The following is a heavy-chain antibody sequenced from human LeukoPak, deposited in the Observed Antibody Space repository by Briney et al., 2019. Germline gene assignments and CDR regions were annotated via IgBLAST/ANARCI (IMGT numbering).Heavy chain of an antibody. D-gene: IGHD2-21*02. Sequence: PSETLSLTCAVYGVSFSGYYWSWIRQPPGKGLEWIGEINHSGSTNYNPSLKSRVTISVDTSKNQFSLKLSSVTAADTAVYYCARFAYCGGHCWYYFDYWGQGSLVTVSS. CDR3: ARFAYCGGHCWYYFDY. CDR2: INHSGST. CDR1: GVSFSGYY. J-gene: IGHJ4*02. V-gene: IGHV4-34*01.